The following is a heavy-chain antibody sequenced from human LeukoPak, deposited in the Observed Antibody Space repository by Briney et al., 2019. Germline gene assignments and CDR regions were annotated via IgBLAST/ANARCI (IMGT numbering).Heavy chain of an antibody. CDR3: ARDFFTGFGMDV. CDR1: GYSFITYG. D-gene: IGHD2-8*02. CDR2: INPDNGDT. J-gene: IGHJ6*04. Sequence: ASVKVSCKASGYSFITYGISWVRQAPGQGGEWMGWINPDNGDTKYAQNFQGRVTLTRDTATTTVYMELSGLSYDDTAKYYCARDFFTGFGMDVWGNGTTVIISS. V-gene: IGHV1-18*01.